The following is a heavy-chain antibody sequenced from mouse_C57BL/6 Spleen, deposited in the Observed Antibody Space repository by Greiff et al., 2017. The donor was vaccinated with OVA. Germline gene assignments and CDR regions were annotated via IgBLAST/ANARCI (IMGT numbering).Heavy chain of an antibody. CDR1: GYTFTSYW. D-gene: IGHD1-1*01. Sequence: VQLQQPGPELVKPGASVKLSCKASGYTFTSYWMHWVNQRPGQGLEWIGYINPSSGYTKYNQKFQDKATLTADKSSSTAYMQLSSLTYEDSAVYYGARSGMYFDVWGTGTTVTVSS. CDR3: ARSGMYFDV. J-gene: IGHJ1*03. V-gene: IGHV1-7*01. CDR2: INPSSGYT.